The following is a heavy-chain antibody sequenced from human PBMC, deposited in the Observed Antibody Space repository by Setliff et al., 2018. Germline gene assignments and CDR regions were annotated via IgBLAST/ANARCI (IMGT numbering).Heavy chain of an antibody. J-gene: IGHJ4*02. CDR3: ARGRLLYVGDSHYFDI. V-gene: IGHV4-61*09. CDR2: IYSEGTT. Sequence: SETLSLTCTVSGDSLTSGPYYWTWVRQPAGKGLEWIGHIYSEGTTNYSPSLRSRVTILSDTSKNQFSLQLNSVTATDTAVYYCARGRLLYVGDSHYFDIWGQGTLVTVS. D-gene: IGHD4-17*01. CDR1: GDSLTSGPYY.